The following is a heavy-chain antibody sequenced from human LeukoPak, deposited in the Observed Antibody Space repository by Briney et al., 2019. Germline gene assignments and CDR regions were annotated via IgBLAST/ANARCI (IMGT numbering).Heavy chain of an antibody. CDR2: IYTSGST. Sequence: SQTLSLTCTVSGGSISSGSYYWSWIRQPAGKGLEWIGRIYTSGSTNYNPSLKSRVTISVDTSKNQFSLKLSSVTAADTAVYYCARRSLTGDFDYWGQGTLVTVSS. CDR1: GGSISSGSYY. V-gene: IGHV4-61*02. D-gene: IGHD7-27*01. J-gene: IGHJ4*02. CDR3: ARRSLTGDFDY.